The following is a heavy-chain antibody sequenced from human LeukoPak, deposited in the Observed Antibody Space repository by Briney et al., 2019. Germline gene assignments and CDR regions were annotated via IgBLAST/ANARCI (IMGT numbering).Heavy chain of an antibody. Sequence: ASVKVSCKASGYTFTGYYMRWVRQAPGQGLEWMGWINPNSGGTNYAQKFQGRVTMTRDTSISTAYMELSRLRSDDTAVYYCARDPGYSGYDYYFDYWGQGTLVTVSS. CDR2: INPNSGGT. CDR3: ARDPGYSGYDYYFDY. J-gene: IGHJ4*02. CDR1: GYTFTGYY. D-gene: IGHD5-12*01. V-gene: IGHV1-2*02.